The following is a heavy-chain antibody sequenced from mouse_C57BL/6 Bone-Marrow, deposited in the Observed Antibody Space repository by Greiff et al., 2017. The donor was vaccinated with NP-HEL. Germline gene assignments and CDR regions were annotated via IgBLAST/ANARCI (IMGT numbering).Heavy chain of an antibody. Sequence: DVKLQESGGDLVKPGGSLKLSCAASGFTFSSYGMSWVRQTPDKRLEWVATISSGGSYTYYPDSVKGRFTISRDNAKNTLYLQMSSLKSEDTAMYYCASPNWFAYWGQGTLVTVSA. CDR3: ASPNWFAY. CDR2: ISSGGSYT. J-gene: IGHJ3*01. V-gene: IGHV5-6*02. CDR1: GFTFSSYG.